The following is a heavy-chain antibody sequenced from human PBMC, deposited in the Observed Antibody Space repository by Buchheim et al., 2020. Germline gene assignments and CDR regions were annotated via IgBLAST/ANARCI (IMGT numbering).Heavy chain of an antibody. CDR1: GYTFTGYY. CDR2: INPNSGGT. D-gene: IGHD2-2*01. CDR3: ARESLPNIVVVPAASGIKNWFDP. J-gene: IGHJ5*02. V-gene: IGHV1-2*02. Sequence: QVQLVQSGAEVKKPGASVKVSCKASGYTFTGYYMHWVRQAPGQGLEWMGWINPNSGGTNYAQKFKGRVTMTRDTSISTAYMELSRLRSDDTAVYYCARESLPNIVVVPAASGIKNWFDPWGQGTL.